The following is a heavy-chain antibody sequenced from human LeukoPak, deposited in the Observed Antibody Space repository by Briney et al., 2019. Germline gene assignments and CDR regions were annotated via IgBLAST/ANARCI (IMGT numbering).Heavy chain of an antibody. D-gene: IGHD4-17*01. Sequence: PGGSLRLSCAASGFTFSSYAMSWVRQAPGKGLEWVSAISGSGGSTYYADSVKGRFTISRDNSKNTLYLQMNSLRAEDTAVYYCARGHYTVTTFSPYNWFDPWGQGTLVTVSS. V-gene: IGHV3-23*01. CDR3: ARGHYTVTTFSPYNWFDP. CDR1: GFTFSSYA. CDR2: ISGSGGST. J-gene: IGHJ5*02.